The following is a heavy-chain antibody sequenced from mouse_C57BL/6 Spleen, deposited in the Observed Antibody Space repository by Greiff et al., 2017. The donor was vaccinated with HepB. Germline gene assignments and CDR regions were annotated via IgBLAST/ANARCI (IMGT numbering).Heavy chain of an antibody. CDR3: VRLRGAMDY. CDR2: IRSKSNNYAT. V-gene: IGHV10-1*01. Sequence: EAGGGLVQPKGSLKLSCAASGFSFNTYAMNWVRQAPGKGLEWVARIRSKSNNYATYYADSVKDRFTISRDDSESMLYLQMNNLKTEDTAMYYCVRLRGAMDYWGQGTSVTVSS. CDR1: GFSFNTYA. J-gene: IGHJ4*01.